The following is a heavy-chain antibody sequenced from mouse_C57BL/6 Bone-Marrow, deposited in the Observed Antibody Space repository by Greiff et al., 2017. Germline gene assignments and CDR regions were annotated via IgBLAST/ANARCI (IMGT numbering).Heavy chain of an antibody. CDR2: IYPRSGNT. CDR1: GYTFTSYG. Sequence: QVQLQQSGAELARPGASVKLSCKASGYTFTSYGISWVKQRTGQGLEWIGEIYPRSGNTYYNEKFKGKATLTADKSSSPAYMELRSLTSEDSAVYFWAGWGSRWFAYWGQGTTVTVSA. J-gene: IGHJ3*01. D-gene: IGHD1-1*01. CDR3: AGWGSRWFAY. V-gene: IGHV1-81*01.